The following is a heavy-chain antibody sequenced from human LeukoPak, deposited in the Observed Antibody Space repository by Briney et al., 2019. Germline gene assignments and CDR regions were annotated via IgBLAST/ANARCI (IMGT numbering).Heavy chain of an antibody. CDR1: GYSFTTYW. V-gene: IGHV5-51*01. CDR2: IFPGDSDT. J-gene: IGHJ3*02. Sequence: GESLKISCKGSGYSFTTYWISWVRQMPGKGLEWMGIIFPGDSDTRYSPSFQGQVIISVDKSISTAYLQWSSLTASDTAMYYCARHGGIRGFDIWGQGTMVTVSS. D-gene: IGHD3-16*01. CDR3: ARHGGIRGFDI.